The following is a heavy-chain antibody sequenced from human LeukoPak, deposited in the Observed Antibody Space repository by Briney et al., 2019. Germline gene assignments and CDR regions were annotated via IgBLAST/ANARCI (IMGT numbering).Heavy chain of an antibody. CDR2: IIPILGIA. D-gene: IGHD5-18*01. CDR1: GGTFSSYA. V-gene: IGHV1-69*04. Sequence: ASVKVSCKASGGTFSSYAISWVRQAPGQGLEWMGRIIPILGIANYAQKFQGRVTITADKSTSTAYMELSSLRSEDTAVYYCARDSRDTAMVYDYWGQGTLVTVSS. CDR3: ARDSRDTAMVYDY. J-gene: IGHJ4*02.